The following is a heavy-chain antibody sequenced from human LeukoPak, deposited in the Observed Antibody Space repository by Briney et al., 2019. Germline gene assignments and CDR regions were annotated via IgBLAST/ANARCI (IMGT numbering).Heavy chain of an antibody. CDR3: ARGRANWDYDFDY. Sequence: PSETLSLTCAVFGESFVGRHWSWIRQSPGKRLEWLGEASHAGITNYNPSLKSRVSISVDTSKDQFSLTLTSVTAADTAVYYCARGRANWDYDFDYWGQGTPVTVS. J-gene: IGHJ4*02. CDR1: GESFVGRH. D-gene: IGHD1-7*01. CDR2: ASHAGIT. V-gene: IGHV4-34*01.